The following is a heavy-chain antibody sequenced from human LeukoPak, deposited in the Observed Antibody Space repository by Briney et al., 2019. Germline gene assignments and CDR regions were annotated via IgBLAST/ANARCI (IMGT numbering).Heavy chain of an antibody. Sequence: GGSLRLSCAASGFTFSSYVMTWVRQAPGKGLEWVSPISSTADSTYYADSVKGRFTISRDNSKTTLYVQMNRLRAEDTAVYYCASAKWGVYGMDVWGQGTTVTVSS. V-gene: IGHV3-23*01. J-gene: IGHJ6*02. CDR1: GFTFSSYV. D-gene: IGHD3-16*01. CDR3: ASAKWGVYGMDV. CDR2: ISSTADST.